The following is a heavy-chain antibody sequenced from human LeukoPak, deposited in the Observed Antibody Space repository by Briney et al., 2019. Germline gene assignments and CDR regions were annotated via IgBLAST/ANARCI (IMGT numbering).Heavy chain of an antibody. CDR1: GYTFTGYY. CDR3: ARDPPYPLIFGVVIIEFDY. D-gene: IGHD3-3*01. V-gene: IGHV1-2*02. Sequence: ASVKVSCKASGYTFTGYYMHWVRQAPGQGLEWMGWINPNSGGTNYAQKLQGRVTMTTDTSTSTAYMELRSLRSDDTAVYYCARDPPYPLIFGVVIIEFDYWGQGTLVTVSS. J-gene: IGHJ4*02. CDR2: INPNSGGT.